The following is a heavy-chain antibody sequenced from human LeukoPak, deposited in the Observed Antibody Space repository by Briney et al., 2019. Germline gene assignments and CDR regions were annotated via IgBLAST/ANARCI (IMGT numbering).Heavy chain of an antibody. CDR1: GYTFTGYY. D-gene: IGHD6-13*01. CDR3: ARGEYSSSWDHYYFDY. Sequence: GASVKVSCKASGYTFTGYYMNWVRQAPGQGLEWMGRINPNSGGTNYAQTFQGRVTMTRDTSITTAYLEVSSLRSDDTAVYYCARGEYSSSWDHYYFDYWGQGTLVTVSS. V-gene: IGHV1-2*06. CDR2: INPNSGGT. J-gene: IGHJ4*02.